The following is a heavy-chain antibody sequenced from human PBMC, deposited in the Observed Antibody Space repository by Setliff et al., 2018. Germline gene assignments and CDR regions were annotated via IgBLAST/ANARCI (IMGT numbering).Heavy chain of an antibody. V-gene: IGHV4-4*07. J-gene: IGHJ3*02. CDR3: ARKGISALSGAFDM. CDR1: GGSISNYY. D-gene: IGHD1-26*01. CDR2: IYTSGST. Sequence: SETLSLTCTVSGGSISNYYWSWIRQPAGKGLGWIGRIYTSGSTNYNPSLKSRVTMSVDTSKNQFSLKLSSVTAADTAAYYCARKGISALSGAFDMWGQGTMVTVSS.